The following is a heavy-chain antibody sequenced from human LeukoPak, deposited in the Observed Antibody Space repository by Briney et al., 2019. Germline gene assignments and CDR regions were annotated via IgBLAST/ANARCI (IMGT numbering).Heavy chain of an antibody. CDR1: GGSISSYY. Sequence: PSETLSLTYTVSGGSISSYYWSWIRQPAGKGLEWIGRIYTSGSTNYNPSLKSRVTMSLDTSKNQFSLKLSSVTAADTAVYYCARFGDTAMVTSVWGQGTLVSVSS. J-gene: IGHJ4*02. CDR3: ARFGDTAMVTSV. CDR2: IYTSGST. V-gene: IGHV4-4*07. D-gene: IGHD5-18*01.